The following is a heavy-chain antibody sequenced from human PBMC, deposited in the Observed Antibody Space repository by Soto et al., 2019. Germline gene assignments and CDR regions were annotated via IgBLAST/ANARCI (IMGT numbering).Heavy chain of an antibody. CDR2: ISSSSNTI. CDR1: GFTFTSYS. V-gene: IGHV3-48*01. J-gene: IGHJ4*02. CDR3: ARDVSGSSIAAPYFDY. D-gene: IGHD6-6*01. Sequence: ESGGGLVQPGGSLRLSCAASGFTFTSYSMNWVRQAPGKGLEWVSYISSSSNTIYYADSVKGRFTISRDNAKTSLYLQMSRLTAEDTAVYYCARDVSGSSIAAPYFDYWGQGTLVTVSS.